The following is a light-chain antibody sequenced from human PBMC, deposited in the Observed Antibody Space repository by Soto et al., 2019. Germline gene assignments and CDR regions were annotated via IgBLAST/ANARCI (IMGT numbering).Light chain of an antibody. J-gene: IGLJ3*02. CDR3: ALWDDSLNGLRV. V-gene: IGLV1-44*01. CDR2: NNN. CDR1: SSNIGSNL. Sequence: QSVLTQPPSASGTPGQTVTISCSGSSSNIGSNLVNWYQLLPGTTPRLLIYNNNQRPSAVPDRFSGSKSGISASLAISGLQSEDEGDYFCALWDDSLNGLRVFGGGTKLTVL.